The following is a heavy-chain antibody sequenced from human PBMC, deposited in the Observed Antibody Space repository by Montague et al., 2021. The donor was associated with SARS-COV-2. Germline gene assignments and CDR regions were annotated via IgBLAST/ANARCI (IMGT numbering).Heavy chain of an antibody. CDR3: ARLGDGVVPSPILGVGPYYSYYYMDV. V-gene: IGHV4-34*01. CDR2: IHHGGST. D-gene: IGHD3-10*01. Sequence: SETLSLTCAVHGGSFSTYSWNWIRQPPGKGLEWIGEIHHGGSTNYNPSLKSQFTISPNTSKNQFSLKLTSVAAADPAVYYCARLGDGVVPSPILGVGPYYSYYYMDVWGKGTTVTVSS. CDR1: GGSFSTYS. J-gene: IGHJ6*03.